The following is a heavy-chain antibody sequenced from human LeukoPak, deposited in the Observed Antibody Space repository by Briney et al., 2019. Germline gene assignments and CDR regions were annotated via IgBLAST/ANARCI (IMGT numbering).Heavy chain of an antibody. V-gene: IGHV1-18*01. CDR2: ISAYNGNT. J-gene: IGHJ5*02. Sequence: ASVTVSCKASGGTFSSYAIRWVRQAPGQGLEWMGWISAYNGNTNYAQKLQGRVTMTTDTSTATAYMELRSLRSDDAAVYYCARVGNYFRFDPWGQGTLVTVSS. CDR1: GGTFSSYA. CDR3: ARVGNYFRFDP. D-gene: IGHD2/OR15-2a*01.